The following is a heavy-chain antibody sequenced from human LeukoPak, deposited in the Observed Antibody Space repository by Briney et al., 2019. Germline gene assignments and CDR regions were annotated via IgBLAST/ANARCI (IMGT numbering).Heavy chain of an antibody. D-gene: IGHD2-2*01. CDR1: GGSISSGGYY. J-gene: IGHJ5*02. Sequence: SQTLSLTCTVSGGSISSGGYYWSWIRQHPGKGLEWIGYIYYSGSTYYNPSLKSRVTISVDTSKNQFSLKLSSVTAADTAVYYCAGYGSSTSCYRYLNWFDPWGQGTLVTVSS. V-gene: IGHV4-31*03. CDR3: AGYGSSTSCYRYLNWFDP. CDR2: IYYSGST.